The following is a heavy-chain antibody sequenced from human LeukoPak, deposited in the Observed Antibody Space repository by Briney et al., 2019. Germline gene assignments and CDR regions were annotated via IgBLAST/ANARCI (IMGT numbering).Heavy chain of an antibody. J-gene: IGHJ4*02. V-gene: IGHV3-30-3*01. CDR1: GFTFSSYA. CDR2: ISYDGSNK. D-gene: IGHD6-19*01. CDR3: ARGYSSGWYYFDY. Sequence: GGSLRLSCAASGFTFSSYAMHWVRQAPGKGLEWVAVISYDGSNKYYADSMKGRFTISRDNSKNTLYLQMNSLRAEDTAVYYCARGYSSGWYYFDYWGQGTLVTVSS.